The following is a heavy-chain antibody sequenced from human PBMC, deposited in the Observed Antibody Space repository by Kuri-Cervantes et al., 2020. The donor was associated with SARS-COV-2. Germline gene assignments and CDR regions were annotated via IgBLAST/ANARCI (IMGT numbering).Heavy chain of an antibody. CDR3: ARDRGDAFDI. CDR1: GGSFSGYY. J-gene: IGHJ3*02. CDR2: IKQDGSEK. V-gene: IGHV3-7*01. Sequence: GGSLRLSCAVYGGSFSGYYWSWIRQPPGKGLEWVANIKQDGSEKYYVDSVEGRFTISRDNAKNSLYLQMNSLRAEDTAVYYCARDRGDAFDIWGQGTMVTVSS.